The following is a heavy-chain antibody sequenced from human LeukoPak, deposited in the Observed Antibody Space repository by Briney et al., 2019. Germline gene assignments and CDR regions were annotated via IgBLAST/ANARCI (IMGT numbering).Heavy chain of an antibody. CDR3: ATVRITMIVVVITAIDY. CDR1: GGSISSYY. D-gene: IGHD3-22*01. J-gene: IGHJ4*02. CDR2: IYYSGST. Sequence: PSETLSLTCTVSGGSISSYYWSWIRQPPGKGLEWIGYIYYSGSTNYNPSLKSRVTISVDTSKNQFSLKLSSVTAADTAVYYCATVRITMIVVVITAIDYWGQGTLVTVSS. V-gene: IGHV4-59*12.